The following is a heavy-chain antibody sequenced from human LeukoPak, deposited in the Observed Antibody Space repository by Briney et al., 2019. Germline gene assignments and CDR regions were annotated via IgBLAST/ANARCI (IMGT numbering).Heavy chain of an antibody. CDR3: ARVIWFGEFYFDY. CDR2: IYYSGST. D-gene: IGHD3-10*01. V-gene: IGHV4-39*07. J-gene: IGHJ4*02. CDR1: GGSISSSGSY. Sequence: SETLSLTCTVSGGSISSSGSYWGWIRQPPGKGLEWIGSIYYSGSTYYNPSLKSRVTISVDTSKNQFSLKLSSVTAADTAVYYCARVIWFGEFYFDYWGQGTLVTVSS.